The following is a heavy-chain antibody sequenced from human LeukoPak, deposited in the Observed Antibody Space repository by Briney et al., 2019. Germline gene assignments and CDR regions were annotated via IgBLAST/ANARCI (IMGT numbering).Heavy chain of an antibody. V-gene: IGHV3-23*01. CDR2: ISGSGGST. J-gene: IGHJ3*02. D-gene: IGHD3-22*01. CDR3: AKYRITMIVVGGAFDI. CDR1: GFPFSSHE. Sequence: GGSLRLSCSASGFPFSSHEMNWVRQAPGKGLEWVSAISGSGGSTYYADSVKGRFTISRDNSKNTLYLQMNSLRAEDTAVYYCAKYRITMIVVGGAFDIWGQGTMVTVSS.